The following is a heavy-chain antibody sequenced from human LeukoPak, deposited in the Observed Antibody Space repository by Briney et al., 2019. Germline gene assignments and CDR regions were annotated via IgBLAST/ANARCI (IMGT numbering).Heavy chain of an antibody. J-gene: IGHJ4*02. Sequence: GRSLRLSCAAPGFTFSTYGMHWGRQAPGKGLEWVAVISYDGRNENYADSVKGRFTISRDNPKNTLYLQVNSLRTEDTAVYYCARGGDYGSGSFRWRHFDSWGQGTLVTVSS. V-gene: IGHV3-30*03. D-gene: IGHD3-10*01. CDR3: ARGGDYGSGSFRWRHFDS. CDR1: GFTFSTYG. CDR2: ISYDGRNE.